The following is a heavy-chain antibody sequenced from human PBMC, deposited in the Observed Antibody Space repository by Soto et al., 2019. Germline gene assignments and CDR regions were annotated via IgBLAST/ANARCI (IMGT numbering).Heavy chain of an antibody. V-gene: IGHV4-30-4*01. CDR2: VYYTGST. J-gene: IGHJ6*02. CDR1: GASIKSTDYY. Sequence: SETLSLTCTVSGASIKSTDYYWSWIRQAPGKGLEWIGYVYYTGSTYYNPSLMSRLTISVDTSKNQFSLKLTSVTAAETAVYYCARVVNGSYSSDYYYAMDVWGQGTTVTVSS. D-gene: IGHD1-26*01. CDR3: ARVVNGSYSSDYYYAMDV.